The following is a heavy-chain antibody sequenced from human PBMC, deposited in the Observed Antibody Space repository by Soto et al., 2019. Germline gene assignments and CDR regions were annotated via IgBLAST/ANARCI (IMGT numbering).Heavy chain of an antibody. CDR3: ARVTLKPGTWFDP. CDR1: GYTFTVYF. V-gene: IGHV1-2*02. D-gene: IGHD1-1*01. J-gene: IGHJ5*02. CDR2: INPKSRGT. Sequence: QGQLVQSGAGVKKPGVSVKVSCWASGYTFTVYFIHWVRQAPGQGFEWMGWINPKSRGTNYAQKFQRRVTMTRDTPNSIADMELRGLTSDDTAVYYCARVTLKPGTWFDPWGQGTLVTVS.